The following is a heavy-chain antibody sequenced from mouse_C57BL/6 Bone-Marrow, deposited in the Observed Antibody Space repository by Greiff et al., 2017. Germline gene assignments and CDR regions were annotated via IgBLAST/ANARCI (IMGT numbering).Heavy chain of an antibody. V-gene: IGHV1-20*01. CDR2: INPYNGDT. Sequence: EVKLMESGPELVKPGDSVKISCKASGYSFTGYFMNWVMQSHGKSLEWIGRINPYNGDTFSNQKFKGKATLTVDKSSSTAHMELRSLTSEDSAVYYCARWSTTRGFDYWGQGTTLTVSS. CDR1: GYSFTGYF. D-gene: IGHD2-1*01. CDR3: ARWSTTRGFDY. J-gene: IGHJ2*01.